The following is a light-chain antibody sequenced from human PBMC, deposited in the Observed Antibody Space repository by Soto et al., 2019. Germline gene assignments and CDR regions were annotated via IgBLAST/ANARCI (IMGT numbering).Light chain of an antibody. CDR1: SSNIGNNY. Sequence: QSVLTQPPSVSAAPGQKVTLSCSGSSSNIGNNYVSWYQHLPGTAPKLLIYDNTKRPSGIPDRFSGSKSGTSATLVITGLQTGDEADYYCGTWDSRLSGVFGGGTKLTVL. J-gene: IGLJ3*02. V-gene: IGLV1-51*01. CDR3: GTWDSRLSGV. CDR2: DNT.